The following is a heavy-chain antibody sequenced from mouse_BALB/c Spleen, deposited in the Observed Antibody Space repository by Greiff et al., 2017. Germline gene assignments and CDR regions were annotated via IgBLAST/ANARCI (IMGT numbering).Heavy chain of an antibody. J-gene: IGHJ3*01. D-gene: IGHD3-3*01. CDR1: GFTFSSYA. CDR3: ARDRDGAWFAY. V-gene: IGHV5-9-4*01. CDR2: ISSGGSYT. Sequence: EVKLMESGGGLVKPGGSLKLSCAASGFTFSSYAMSWVRQSPEKRLEWVAEISSGGSYTYYPDTVTGRFTISRDNAKNTLYLEMSSLRSEDTAMYYCARDRDGAWFAYWGQGTLVTVSA.